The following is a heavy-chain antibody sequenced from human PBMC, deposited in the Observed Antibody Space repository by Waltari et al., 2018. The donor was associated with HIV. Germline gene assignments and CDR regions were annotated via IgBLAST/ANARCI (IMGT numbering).Heavy chain of an antibody. CDR3: ARELPTLFGMDV. CDR1: GFTFSDSY. CDR2: ISSSSSYT. J-gene: IGHJ6*02. V-gene: IGHV3-11*05. Sequence: QVQLVESGGGLVKPGGSLRLSCAASGFTFSDSYLSWIRQAPGKGLEWVSYISSSSSYTNYADSVKGRFTISRDNAKNSLYLQMNSLRAEDTAVYYCARELPTLFGMDVWGQGTTVTVSS. D-gene: IGHD2-21*01.